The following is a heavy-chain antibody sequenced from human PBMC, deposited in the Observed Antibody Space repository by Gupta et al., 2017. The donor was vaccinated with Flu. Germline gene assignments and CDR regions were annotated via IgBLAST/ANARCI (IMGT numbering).Heavy chain of an antibody. CDR1: TFRIYT. J-gene: IGHJ3*02. V-gene: IGHV3-21*01. CDR3: ARLSLLGGGAFDI. D-gene: IGHD1-26*01. CDR2: ISRSSDI. Sequence: TFRIYTFNWVSQAPGKGLEWVSSISRSSDIYYSDSVRGRFTSSRDNGKDSLYLQMNSLRAEDTAVYYCARLSLLGGGAFDIWGQGTMVTVSS.